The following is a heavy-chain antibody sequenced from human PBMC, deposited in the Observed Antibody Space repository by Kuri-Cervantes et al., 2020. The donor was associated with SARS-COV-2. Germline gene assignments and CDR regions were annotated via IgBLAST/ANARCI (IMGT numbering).Heavy chain of an antibody. J-gene: IGHJ5*02. D-gene: IGHD3-3*01. CDR1: GFTFSSYS. CDR3: AREVTIFGAVSRGFDP. V-gene: IGHV3-48*01. CDR2: ISSSSSTI. Sequence: GESLKISCAASGFTFSSYSMNWGRQAPGKGLEWVSYISSSSSTIYYADSVKGRFTISRDTAKNSLYLQMNSLRAEDTAVYYCAREVTIFGAVSRGFDPWGQGTLVTVSS.